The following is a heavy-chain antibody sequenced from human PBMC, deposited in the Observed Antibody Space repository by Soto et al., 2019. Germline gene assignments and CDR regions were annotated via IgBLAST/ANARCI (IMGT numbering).Heavy chain of an antibody. CDR1: GGTFSSYA. D-gene: IGHD3-22*01. Sequence: QVQLVQSGAEVKKPGSSVKVSCKASGGTFSSYAISWVRQAPGQGLEWMGGIIPIFGTANYAQKFQGRVTITADASTSTAYMELSSLRSEDTAVYYCASGRSTYYYDSSGYYLDYWGQGTLVTVSS. CDR3: ASGRSTYYYDSSGYYLDY. CDR2: IIPIFGTA. J-gene: IGHJ4*02. V-gene: IGHV1-69*01.